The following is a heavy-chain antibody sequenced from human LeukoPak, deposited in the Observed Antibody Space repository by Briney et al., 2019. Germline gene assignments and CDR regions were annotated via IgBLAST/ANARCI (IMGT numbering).Heavy chain of an antibody. D-gene: IGHD2-21*02. V-gene: IGHV1-18*01. CDR3: ASAPPPCGGDCYSATYYYYYYMDV. J-gene: IGHJ6*03. Sequence: ASVKVSCKASGYTFTSYGISWVRQAPGQGLEWMGWISAYNGNTNYAQKLQGRVTMTTDTSTSTAYMELRSLRSADPAVYYCASAPPPCGGDCYSATYYYYYYMDVWGKGTTVTVSS. CDR2: ISAYNGNT. CDR1: GYTFTSYG.